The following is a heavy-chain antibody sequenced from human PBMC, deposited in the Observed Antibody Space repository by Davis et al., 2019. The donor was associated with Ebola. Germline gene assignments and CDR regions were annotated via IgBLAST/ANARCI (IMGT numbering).Heavy chain of an antibody. J-gene: IGHJ5*02. Sequence: PSETLSLTCVVSGGSISRSNWWRWVRQSPGKGLEWIGEIYYSGIANYNPSLKSRVTLSVEQSQNQFSLRLSSVTAADTAVYYCEGLGYCSSTSCAGAWGQGTLVTVSS. V-gene: IGHV4/OR15-8*01. CDR3: EGLGYCSSTSCAGA. CDR1: GGSISRSNW. CDR2: IYYSGIA. D-gene: IGHD2-2*01.